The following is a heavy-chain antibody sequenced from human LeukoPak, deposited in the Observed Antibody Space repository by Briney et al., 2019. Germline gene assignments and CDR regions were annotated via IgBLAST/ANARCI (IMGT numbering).Heavy chain of an antibody. CDR1: GFTFSSYA. D-gene: IGHD6-13*01. CDR3: AKPLGAVDTWLKFDY. V-gene: IGHV3-23*05. J-gene: IGHJ4*02. Sequence: GGSLRLSCAASGFTFSSYAVSWVRQAPGKGLEWVSSIHCSGYNTYYADSVKGRFTISRDNSKNTLYLQMNSLRAEDTALYYCAKPLGAVDTWLKFDYWGQGTLVTVSS. CDR2: IHCSGYNT.